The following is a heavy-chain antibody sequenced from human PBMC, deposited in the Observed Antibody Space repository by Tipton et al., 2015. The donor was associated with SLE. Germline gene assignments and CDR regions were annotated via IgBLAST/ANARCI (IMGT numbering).Heavy chain of an antibody. D-gene: IGHD1-26*01. J-gene: IGHJ3*02. CDR3: ARPPRGVGAFDI. CDR1: GYSISSGYY. CDR2: INHSGST. V-gene: IGHV4-38-2*01. Sequence: TLSLTCAVSGYSISSGYYWSWIRQPPGKGLEWIGGINHSGSTNYNPSLKSRVTISVDVSKNQFSLKLRSVTAADTAMYYCARPPRGVGAFDIWGHGTMVTVSS.